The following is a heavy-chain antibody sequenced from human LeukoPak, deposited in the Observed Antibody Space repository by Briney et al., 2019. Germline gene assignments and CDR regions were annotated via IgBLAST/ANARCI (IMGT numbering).Heavy chain of an antibody. Sequence: GGSLRLSCAASGFTFSSYSMNWVRQAPGKGLEWVSSISSSSSYIYYVDSVNGRFTISRDNAKNSLYLQMNSLRAEDTAVYYCARGASSAYYVDYWGQGTLVSVSS. J-gene: IGHJ4*02. D-gene: IGHD3-22*01. V-gene: IGHV3-21*01. CDR2: ISSSSSYI. CDR3: ARGASSAYYVDY. CDR1: GFTFSSYS.